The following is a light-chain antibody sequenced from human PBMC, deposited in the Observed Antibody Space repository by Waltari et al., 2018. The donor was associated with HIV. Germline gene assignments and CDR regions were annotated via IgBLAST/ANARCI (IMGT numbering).Light chain of an antibody. J-gene: IGKJ4*01. Sequence: LAVSLGERATIKCKTSESVLYTSNNKNYLAWYQQKPGQPPKLLIYWASTRESGVPDRFSGSGSGTDFTLTISSLQAEDVAIYYCQQYYGTQITVGGGTKVEIK. CDR2: WAS. V-gene: IGKV4-1*01. CDR1: ESVLYTSNNKNY. CDR3: QQYYGTQIT.